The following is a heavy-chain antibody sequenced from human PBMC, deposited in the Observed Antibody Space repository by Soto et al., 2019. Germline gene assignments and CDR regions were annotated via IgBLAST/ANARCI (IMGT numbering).Heavy chain of an antibody. CDR3: ARGVTRIVGRPPHFDY. V-gene: IGHV1-18*01. D-gene: IGHD3-22*01. Sequence: ASVKVSCKASGYTFTSYGISWVRQAPGQGLEWMGWISAYNGNTNYAQKLQGRVTMTTDTSTSTAYMELRSLRSDDTAVYYCARGVTRIVGRPPHFDYWGQGTLVTVSS. CDR1: GYTFTSYG. CDR2: ISAYNGNT. J-gene: IGHJ4*02.